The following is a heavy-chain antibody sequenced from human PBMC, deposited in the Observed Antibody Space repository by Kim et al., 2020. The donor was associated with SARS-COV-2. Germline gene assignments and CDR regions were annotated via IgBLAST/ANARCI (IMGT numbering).Heavy chain of an antibody. Sequence: GGSLRLSCAASGFTFSNAWMSWVRQAPGKGLEWVGRIKSKSDGGTTDYAAPVKGRFTISRDDSKNTLYLQMNSLKTEDTAVYYCTTGWRYSGYEPRVWGQGTLVTVSS. CDR2: IKSKSDGGTT. J-gene: IGHJ4*02. V-gene: IGHV3-15*01. CDR3: TTGWRYSGYEPRV. CDR1: GFTFSNAW. D-gene: IGHD5-12*01.